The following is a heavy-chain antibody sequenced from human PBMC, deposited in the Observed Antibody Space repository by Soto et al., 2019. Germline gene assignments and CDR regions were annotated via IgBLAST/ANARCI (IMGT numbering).Heavy chain of an antibody. J-gene: IGHJ6*02. CDR2: IYSGGST. CDR3: ARARDVASYYGMDV. CDR1: GFTVSSNY. Sequence: PGGSLRLSCAASGFTVSSNYMSWVRQAPGKGLEWVSVIYSGGSTYYADSVKGRFTISRDNSKNALYLQMNSLRAEDTAVYYCARARDVASYYGMDVWGQGTTVTAP. V-gene: IGHV3-53*01. D-gene: IGHD5-12*01.